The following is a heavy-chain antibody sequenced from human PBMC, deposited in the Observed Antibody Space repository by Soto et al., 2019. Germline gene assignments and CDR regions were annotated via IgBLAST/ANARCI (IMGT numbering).Heavy chain of an antibody. V-gene: IGHV3-74*01. D-gene: IGHD6-6*01. CDR3: ARDIARSYSSSSDAFDI. J-gene: IGHJ3*02. CDR2: INSDGSST. Sequence: GGSLRLSCAASGFTFSSYWMHWVRQAPGKGLVWVSRINSDGSSTSYADSVKGRFTISRDNAKNTLYLQMNSLRAEDTAVYYCARDIARSYSSSSDAFDIWGQGTMVTVSS. CDR1: GFTFSSYW.